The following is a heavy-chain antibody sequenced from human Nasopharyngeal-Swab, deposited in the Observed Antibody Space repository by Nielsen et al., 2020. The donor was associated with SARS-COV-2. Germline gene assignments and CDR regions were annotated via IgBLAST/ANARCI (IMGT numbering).Heavy chain of an antibody. J-gene: IGHJ4*02. CDR2: IYSGGST. CDR3: ARDRGEAANYYDSSGSFDY. D-gene: IGHD3-22*01. CDR1: GFTVSSNY. V-gene: IGHV3-53*01. Sequence: GESLKISCAASGFTVSSNYMSWVRQAPGKGLEWVSVIYSGGSTYYADSVKGRFTISRDNSKNTLYLQMNSLRAEDTAVYYCARDRGEAANYYDSSGSFDYWGQGTLVTVSS.